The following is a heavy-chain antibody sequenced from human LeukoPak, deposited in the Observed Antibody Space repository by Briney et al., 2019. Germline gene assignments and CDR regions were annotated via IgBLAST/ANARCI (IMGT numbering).Heavy chain of an antibody. CDR3: ARGGVRFGELLPDY. J-gene: IGHJ4*02. CDR1: GYTFTDYY. Sequence: ASVKVSCTASGYTFTDYYMHWVRQAPGHGLEWMGWINPNSGGTNYVQKFQGRVTMTRDTSISTAYMNLSRLRSDDTAVYYCARGGVRFGELLPDYWGQGTLVTVSS. D-gene: IGHD3-10*01. CDR2: INPNSGGT. V-gene: IGHV1-2*02.